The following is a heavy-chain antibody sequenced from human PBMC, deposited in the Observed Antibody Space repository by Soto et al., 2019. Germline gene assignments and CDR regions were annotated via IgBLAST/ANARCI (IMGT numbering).Heavy chain of an antibody. D-gene: IGHD3-22*01. CDR1: GGSIGTYF. V-gene: IGHV4-59*01. J-gene: IGHJ5*02. CDR2: IYYSGSP. CDR3: ARGRFYSDSSGYYYGWFDP. Sequence: PSETLSLTCTVSGGSIGTYFWTWIRQPPGKGLEWIGYIYYSGSPNYNPSLKSRVTISEDTSKNQFSLKLSSVTAADTAVYYCARGRFYSDSSGYYYGWFDPWGQGTRVTVSS.